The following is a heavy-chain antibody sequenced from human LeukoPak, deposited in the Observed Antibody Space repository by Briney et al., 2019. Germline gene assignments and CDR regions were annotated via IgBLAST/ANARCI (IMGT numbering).Heavy chain of an antibody. CDR3: AKATVTTHAFFDY. CDR1: GFTFDDYA. Sequence: GRSLRLSCAASGFTFDDYAMHWVRQAPGKGLEWVSGISWNSGSIGYADSVKGRFTISRDNAKNSLYLQMNSLRAEDTAVYYCAKATVTTHAFFDYWGQGTLVTVSS. V-gene: IGHV3-9*01. D-gene: IGHD4-17*01. J-gene: IGHJ4*02. CDR2: ISWNSGSI.